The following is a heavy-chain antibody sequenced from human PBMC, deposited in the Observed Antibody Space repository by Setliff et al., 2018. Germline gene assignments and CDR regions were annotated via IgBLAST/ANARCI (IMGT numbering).Heavy chain of an antibody. D-gene: IGHD3-22*01. CDR3: ARDRAMMVVALQSPYFDY. J-gene: IGHJ4*02. V-gene: IGHV1-18*01. CDR1: GYTFTSYG. Sequence: ASVKVSCKASGYTFTSYGISWVRQAPGQGLEWMGWISAHDGNANYAQKFQGRVTMTKDTSTSTAYMELRSLRSDDTAVYYCARDRAMMVVALQSPYFDYWGQGALVTVSS. CDR2: ISAHDGNA.